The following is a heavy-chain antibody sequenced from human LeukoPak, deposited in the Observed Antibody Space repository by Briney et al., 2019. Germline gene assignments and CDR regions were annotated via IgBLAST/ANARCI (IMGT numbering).Heavy chain of an antibody. CDR3: ARPPAAADPYYFDY. V-gene: IGHV5-51*01. J-gene: IGHJ4*02. CDR1: GYSFTSYW. D-gene: IGHD6-13*01. Sequence: PGESLSISCKASGYSFTSYWISWVRQMPGKGLEWMGIIYPGDSDTRYSPSFQGQFTISADKSISTAYLQWSSLKASDTAMYYCARPPAAADPYYFDYWGQGTLVTVSS. CDR2: IYPGDSDT.